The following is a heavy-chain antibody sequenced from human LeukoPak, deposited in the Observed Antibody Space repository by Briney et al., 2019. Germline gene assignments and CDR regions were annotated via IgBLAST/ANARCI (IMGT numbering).Heavy chain of an antibody. J-gene: IGHJ5*02. D-gene: IGHD3-3*01. CDR2: ISGSGGST. Sequence: GGSLRLSCAASGFTFSSYAMSWVRQAPGQGLEWGSAISGSGGSTSYADSVKGRFTISRDNSKNTLYLQMNSLRAEDTAVYYCAKDLRFLEWLLSNWFDPWGQGTLVTVSS. CDR3: AKDLRFLEWLLSNWFDP. CDR1: GFTFSSYA. V-gene: IGHV3-23*01.